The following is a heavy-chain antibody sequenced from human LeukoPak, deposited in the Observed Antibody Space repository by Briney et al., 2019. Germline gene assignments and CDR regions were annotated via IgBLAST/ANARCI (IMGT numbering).Heavy chain of an antibody. CDR2: MNPNSGNT. J-gene: IGHJ6*03. CDR1: GYTFTSYD. D-gene: IGHD6-13*01. CDR3: ARGGYSSSWYSFGYYYYYMDV. Sequence: GASVKVSCKASGYTFTSYDINWVRQATGQGLEWMGWMNPNSGNTGYAQKFQGRVTMTRNTSISTAYMELSSLRSEDTAVYYCARGGYSSSWYSFGYYYYYMDVWGKGTTVTISS. V-gene: IGHV1-8*01.